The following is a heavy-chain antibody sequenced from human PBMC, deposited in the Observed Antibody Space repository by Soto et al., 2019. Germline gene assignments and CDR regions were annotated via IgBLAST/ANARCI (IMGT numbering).Heavy chain of an antibody. CDR3: ARLGRVVVAATDYYYYGMDV. V-gene: IGHV5-10-1*01. CDR1: GYSFTSYW. CDR2: IDPSDSYT. J-gene: IGHJ6*02. Sequence: GASLKISCKGSGYSFTSYWISWVRQMPGKGLEWMGRIDPSDSYTNYSPSFQGHVTISADKSISTAYLQWSSLKASDTAMYYCARLGRVVVAATDYYYYGMDVWGQGTTVTVSS. D-gene: IGHD2-15*01.